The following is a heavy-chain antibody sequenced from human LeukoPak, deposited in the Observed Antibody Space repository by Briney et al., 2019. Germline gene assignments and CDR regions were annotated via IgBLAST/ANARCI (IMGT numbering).Heavy chain of an antibody. CDR2: IDSDGRST. CDR1: GFTLSSYW. Sequence: GGSLRLSCAASGFTLSSYWMHWVPQAPGKGLVWVSGIDSDGRSTSYADSVKGRFTISRDPAKNTLFLQMNSLRAEDTAVYYCARDTAPSYWGQGTLVTVSS. CDR3: ARDTAPSY. J-gene: IGHJ4*02. V-gene: IGHV3-74*01. D-gene: IGHD5-18*01.